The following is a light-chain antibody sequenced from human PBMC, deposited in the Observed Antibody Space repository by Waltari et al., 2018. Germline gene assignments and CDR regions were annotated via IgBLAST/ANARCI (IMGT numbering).Light chain of an antibody. CDR2: DAS. Sequence: EIVLTQSPATLSLSPGERATPSCRASQSVSNYLAWYQQKPGQAPRLLIYDASNRAAGIPDRFSGSGSGTDFTLTISSLEPEDFAVYYCQQRNNWGFGQGTKVEIK. V-gene: IGKV3-11*01. J-gene: IGKJ1*01. CDR1: QSVSNY. CDR3: QQRNNWG.